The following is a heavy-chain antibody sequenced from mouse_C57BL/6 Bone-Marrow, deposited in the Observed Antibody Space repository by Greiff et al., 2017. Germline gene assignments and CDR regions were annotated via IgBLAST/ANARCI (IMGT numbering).Heavy chain of an antibody. J-gene: IGHJ1*03. CDR1: EYEFPSHD. Sequence: EVQVVESGGGLVQPGESLKLSCESTEYEFPSHDMSWVRKTPEKRLELVAAINSDGGSTYYPDTMERRFIISRDNTKKTLYLQMSSLRSEDTALYYCARHGDYGSSSYWYFDVWGTGTTVTVSS. CDR3: ARHGDYGSSSYWYFDV. D-gene: IGHD1-1*01. V-gene: IGHV5-2*01. CDR2: INSDGGST.